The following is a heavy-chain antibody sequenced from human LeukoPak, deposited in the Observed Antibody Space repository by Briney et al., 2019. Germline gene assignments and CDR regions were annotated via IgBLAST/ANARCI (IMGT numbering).Heavy chain of an antibody. CDR1: GFTFSSYA. Sequence: GGSLRLSCAASGFTFSSYAMSWVRQAPGRGLEWVSAISGSGGSTYYADSVKGRFTISRDNSKNTLYLQMNSLRAEDTAVYYCAKLVRSTSCQDYWGQGTLVTVSS. CDR3: AKLVRSTSCQDY. D-gene: IGHD2-2*01. CDR2: ISGSGGST. V-gene: IGHV3-23*01. J-gene: IGHJ4*02.